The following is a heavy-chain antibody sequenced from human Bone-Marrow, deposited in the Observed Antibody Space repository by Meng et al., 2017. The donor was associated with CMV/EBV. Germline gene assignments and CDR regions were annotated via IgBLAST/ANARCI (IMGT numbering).Heavy chain of an antibody. CDR3: ARVRFYDGLDV. CDR1: GGTFSSYA. J-gene: IGHJ6*02. Sequence: SVKVSCKASGGTFSSYAISWVRQAPGQGLEWMGGIIPIFGTANYAQRFQDRVTMTTDTSITTAYMELSRLTSDDTAVYYCARVRFYDGLDVWGQGTTVTVSS. V-gene: IGHV1-69*05. CDR2: IIPIFGTA.